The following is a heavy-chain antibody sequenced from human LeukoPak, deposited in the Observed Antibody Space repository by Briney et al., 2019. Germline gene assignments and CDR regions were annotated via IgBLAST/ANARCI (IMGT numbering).Heavy chain of an antibody. Sequence: SETLSLTCAVSGYSISSGYYWGWIRQPPGKGLEWIGNMYHSGSTSYNPSPNSRVTISVDTSKNQFSLKLSSVTAAEAAVYYCARDYRYCSSTRCYAFDYWGQGTLVTVSS. CDR1: GYSISSGYY. J-gene: IGHJ4*02. V-gene: IGHV4-38-2*02. CDR2: MYHSGST. D-gene: IGHD2-2*01. CDR3: ARDYRYCSSTRCYAFDY.